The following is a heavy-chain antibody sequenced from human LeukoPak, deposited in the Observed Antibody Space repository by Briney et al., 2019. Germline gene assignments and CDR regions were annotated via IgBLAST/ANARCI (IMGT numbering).Heavy chain of an antibody. CDR1: GFTFSDHY. CDR3: ARAYDSSGYYYRKNAFDI. CDR2: IRNKANRYTT. V-gene: IGHV3-72*01. D-gene: IGHD3-22*01. Sequence: GGSLRLSCAASGFTFSDHYMDWVRQAPGKGLEWVGRIRNKANRYTTEYAASVKGRFTFSRDDSKNSLYLQMNSLKTEDTAMYYCARAYDSSGYYYRKNAFDIWGQGTMVTVSS. J-gene: IGHJ3*02.